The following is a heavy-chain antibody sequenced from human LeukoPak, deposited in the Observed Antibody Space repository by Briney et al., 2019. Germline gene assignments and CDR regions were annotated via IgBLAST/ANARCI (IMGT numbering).Heavy chain of an antibody. CDR2: IYSSGAT. CDR1: RGSISNYY. CDR3: ARDPFRSSFDS. D-gene: IGHD1-26*01. V-gene: IGHV4-4*07. Sequence: SETLSLTCTVSRGSISNYYWNWIRQPARKGLEWIGRIYSSGATNYNPSLKSRVTMSVDTSNNQFSLELSSVTAADTAMYYCARDPFRSSFDSWGQGTLVTVSS. J-gene: IGHJ4*02.